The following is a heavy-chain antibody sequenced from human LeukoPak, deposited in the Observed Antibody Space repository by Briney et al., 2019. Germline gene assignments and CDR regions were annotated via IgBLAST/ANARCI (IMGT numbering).Heavy chain of an antibody. CDR1: GFTFSTYD. J-gene: IGHJ2*01. V-gene: IGHV3-13*04. Sequence: GGSLRLSCAASGFTFSTYDMHWVRQATGEGLEWVSAIDAAGGTYYPGSVKGRFTISRENTKNSLYLQMNSLRAGDTAVYYCIRESNYYDSSTSPGYFDLWGRGTLVTVSS. D-gene: IGHD3-22*01. CDR2: IDAAGGT. CDR3: IRESNYYDSSTSPGYFDL.